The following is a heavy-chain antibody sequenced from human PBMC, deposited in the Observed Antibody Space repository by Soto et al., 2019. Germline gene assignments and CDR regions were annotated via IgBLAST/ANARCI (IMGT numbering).Heavy chain of an antibody. V-gene: IGHV1-58*02. CDR2: IVVGSGNT. D-gene: IGHD3-3*01. CDR3: AVRNYTIFGVVTPFDP. Sequence: SVQVSCQASGYTFTGYYMHWVRQARGQRLEWIGWIVVGSGNTNYAQKFQERVTITRDMSTSTAYMELSSLRSEDTAVYYCAVRNYTIFGVVTPFDPWGQGTLVTVSS. CDR1: GYTFTGYY. J-gene: IGHJ5*02.